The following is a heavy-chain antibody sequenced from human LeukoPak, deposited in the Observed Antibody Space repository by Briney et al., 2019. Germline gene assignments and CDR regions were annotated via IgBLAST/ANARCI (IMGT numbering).Heavy chain of an antibody. V-gene: IGHV1-69*05. CDR2: IIPIFGTA. D-gene: IGHD3-22*01. Sequence: EASVKVSCKASGGTFSNYAINWVRHAPGQGLEWMGEIIPIFGTANYAQKFQGRITITTDDSTSTAYIELSSLRSEDTAVYYCASFRDSNGYFDYWGQGTPVTVSS. J-gene: IGHJ4*02. CDR3: ASFRDSNGYFDY. CDR1: GGTFSNYA.